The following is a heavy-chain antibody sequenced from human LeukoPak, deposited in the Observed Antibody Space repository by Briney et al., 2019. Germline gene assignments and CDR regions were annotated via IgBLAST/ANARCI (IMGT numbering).Heavy chain of an antibody. CDR2: ISTTGSAI. CDR3: ARVRMSIMDV. D-gene: IGHD6-6*01. J-gene: IGHJ6*02. V-gene: IGHV3-48*03. Sequence: PGGSLRLSCVTSGFAFSYSEMTWVRQAPGKGLEWVSYISTTGSAIYYADSLKGRFTISRDNAKNSVYLQMNSLRAEDTGIYYCARVRMSIMDVWGQGTTFTVSS. CDR1: GFAFSYSE.